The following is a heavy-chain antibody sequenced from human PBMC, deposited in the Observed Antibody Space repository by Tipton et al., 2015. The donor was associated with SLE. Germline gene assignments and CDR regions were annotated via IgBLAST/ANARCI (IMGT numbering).Heavy chain of an antibody. D-gene: IGHD4-17*01. CDR2: VSNTGST. J-gene: IGHJ4*02. CDR3: ARGGDRDHGDYVEHSLDY. CDR1: GAPISRLY. Sequence: GLVKPSETLSLTCTVSGAPISRLYWNWIRQAPGTGLEWIGYVSNTGSTRYSPSLKSRVTISVETPKNQFSLNLHSVTAADTAVYYCARGGDRDHGDYVEHSLDYWGQGTLITVSS. V-gene: IGHV4-59*01.